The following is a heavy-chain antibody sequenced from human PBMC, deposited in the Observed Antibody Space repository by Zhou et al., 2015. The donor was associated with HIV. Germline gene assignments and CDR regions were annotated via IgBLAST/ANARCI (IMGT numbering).Heavy chain of an antibody. D-gene: IGHD2-2*01. Sequence: QVQLVQSGAEVKKPGASVKVSCKASGYTFTSYGISWVRQAPGQGLEWMGWISAYNGNTNYAQKLQGRVTMTTDTSTSTAYMELRSPRSDDTAVYYCARSLDIVVVPAATDYYYYYGMDVWGQGTTVTVSS. CDR1: GYTFTSYG. V-gene: IGHV1-18*01. J-gene: IGHJ6*02. CDR3: ARSLDIVVVPAATDYYYYYGMDV. CDR2: ISAYNGNT.